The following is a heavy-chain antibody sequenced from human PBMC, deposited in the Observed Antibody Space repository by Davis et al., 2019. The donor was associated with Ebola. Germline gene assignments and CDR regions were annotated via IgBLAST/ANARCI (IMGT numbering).Heavy chain of an antibody. Sequence: GESLKISCAASGFTFNNYGIHWVRQAPGRGLEWVAVISSDGTAKYYVDSVKGRFTISRDDSKNTLYLQMNSLRAGDTAVYYCAKEIRPNDYWGQGTLVTVSS. J-gene: IGHJ4*02. CDR2: ISSDGTAK. V-gene: IGHV3-30*18. CDR1: GFTFNNYG. CDR3: AKEIRPNDY. D-gene: IGHD3-16*01.